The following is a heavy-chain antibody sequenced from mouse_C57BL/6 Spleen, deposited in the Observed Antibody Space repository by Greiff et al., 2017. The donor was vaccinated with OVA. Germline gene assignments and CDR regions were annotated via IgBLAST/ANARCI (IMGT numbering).Heavy chain of an antibody. V-gene: IGHV14-3*01. D-gene: IGHD1-1*01. CDR3: ASLYYYGSSSYYAMDY. CDR1: GFNIKNTY. J-gene: IGHJ4*01. CDR2: IDPANGNT. Sequence: VQLQQSVAELVRPGASVKLSCTASGFNIKNTYMHWVKQRPEQGLEWIGRIDPANGNTKYASKFQGKATITADTSSNTAYLQLSSLTSEDTAIYYCASLYYYGSSSYYAMDYWGQGTSVTVSS.